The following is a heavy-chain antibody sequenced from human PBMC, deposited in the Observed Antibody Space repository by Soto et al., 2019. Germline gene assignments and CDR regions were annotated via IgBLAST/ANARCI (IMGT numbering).Heavy chain of an antibody. D-gene: IGHD3-10*01. Sequence: QVQLVQSGAEVKRPGSSVKVSCKASGDTFSFYSINWVGQAPGLGLEWMGRVNPILSMSNYAQRFQGRVTMTADKSTSTAYMELRGLRSEDTAMYYCATSYGSGYRAFDYWGQGALVTVSS. J-gene: IGHJ4*02. CDR2: VNPILSMS. V-gene: IGHV1-69*04. CDR3: ATSYGSGYRAFDY. CDR1: GDTFSFYS.